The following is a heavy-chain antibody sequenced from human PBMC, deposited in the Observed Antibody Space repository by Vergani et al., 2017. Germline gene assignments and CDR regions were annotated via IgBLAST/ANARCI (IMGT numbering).Heavy chain of an antibody. J-gene: IGHJ3*02. CDR1: GFTFGYYS. CDR3: VRDQVTMRQRSDARDI. D-gene: IGHD2-2*01. CDR2: IRSKAYGQAT. V-gene: IGHV3-49*03. Sequence: EVQLVESGGDLVQPGRSLRLSCTASGFTFGYYSMDWFRQAPGQGLEWVGGIRSKAYGQATNYAASVKGRFTISRDDSKSIAYLQMNNLKTEDTAMYYCVRDQVTMRQRSDARDIWGQGTMVTVSS.